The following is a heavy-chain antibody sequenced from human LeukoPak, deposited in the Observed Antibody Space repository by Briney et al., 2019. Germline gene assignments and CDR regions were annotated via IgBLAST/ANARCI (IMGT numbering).Heavy chain of an antibody. V-gene: IGHV4-39*01. CDR3: ARHGSITMVRGTYFDP. Sequence: SETLSLTCTVSGGSISSSSYYWGWIRQPPGKGLEWIGSIYYSGSTYYNPSLKSRVTISVDTSKNQFSQKLSSVTAADTAVYYCARHGSITMVRGTYFDPWGQGTLVTVSS. D-gene: IGHD3-10*01. CDR2: IYYSGST. CDR1: GGSISSSSYY. J-gene: IGHJ5*02.